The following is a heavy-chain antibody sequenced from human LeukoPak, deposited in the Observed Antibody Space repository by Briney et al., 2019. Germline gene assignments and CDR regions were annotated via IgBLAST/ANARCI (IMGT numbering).Heavy chain of an antibody. Sequence: GASVNVSFKVSGYSITELSTHWMRQAPGKGLEWMGGFDPGSGEIIYEQKFQDRVTMTEDTSTDTAYMQLSSLRSEDKALYYCATGTHYDLLPFWGQGTLVTVSS. CDR3: ATGTHYDLLPF. V-gene: IGHV1-24*01. J-gene: IGHJ4*02. D-gene: IGHD3-9*01. CDR1: GYSITELS. CDR2: FDPGSGEI.